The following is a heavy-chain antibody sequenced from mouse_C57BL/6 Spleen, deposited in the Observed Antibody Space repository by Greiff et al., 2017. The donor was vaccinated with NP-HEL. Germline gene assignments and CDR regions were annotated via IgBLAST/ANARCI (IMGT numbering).Heavy chain of an antibody. V-gene: IGHV10-1*01. D-gene: IGHD2-2*01. CDR3: VRHGGYDSYFDY. CDR2: IRSKSNNYAT. Sequence: EVQGVESGGGLVQPKGSLKLSCAASGFSFNTYAMNWVRQAPGKGLEWVARIRSKSNNYATYYADSVKDRFTISRDDSESMLYLQMNNLKTEDTAMYYCVRHGGYDSYFDYWGQGTTLTVSS. J-gene: IGHJ2*01. CDR1: GFSFNTYA.